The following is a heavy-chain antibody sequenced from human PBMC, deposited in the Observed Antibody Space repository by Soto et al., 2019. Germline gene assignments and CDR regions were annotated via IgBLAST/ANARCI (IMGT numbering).Heavy chain of an antibody. CDR3: ARASLTSYSSSWFDY. CDR1: GFTFSSYG. V-gene: IGHV3-33*01. J-gene: IGHJ4*02. D-gene: IGHD6-13*01. Sequence: GGSLRLSCAASGFTFSSYGMHWARQAPGKGLEWVAVIWYDGSNKYYADSVKGRFTISRDNSKNTLYLQMNSLRAKDTAVYYCARASLTSYSSSWFDYWGQGTLVTVS. CDR2: IWYDGSNK.